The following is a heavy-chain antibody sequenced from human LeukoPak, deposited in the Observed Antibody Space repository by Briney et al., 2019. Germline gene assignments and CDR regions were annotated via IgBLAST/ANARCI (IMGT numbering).Heavy chain of an antibody. J-gene: IGHJ4*02. V-gene: IGHV3-7*01. Sequence: GGSLRLSCAASGFTFSSYWMSWVRQAPGKGLEWVANIKQDGSEKYYVDSVKGRFTISRDNAKNSLYLQMNSLRAEDTAVYYCARDLGYSSGWYVESYFDYWGQGTLVTVSS. CDR2: IKQDGSEK. D-gene: IGHD6-19*01. CDR3: ARDLGYSSGWYVESYFDY. CDR1: GFTFSSYW.